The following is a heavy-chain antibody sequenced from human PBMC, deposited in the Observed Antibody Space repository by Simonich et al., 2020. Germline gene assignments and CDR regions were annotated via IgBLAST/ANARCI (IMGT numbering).Heavy chain of an antibody. CDR1: GYNCTGYY. CDR3: ARSHIAAAGTGYFQH. J-gene: IGHJ1*01. V-gene: IGHV1-2*02. CDR2: ITPNRVGT. Sequence: QVQLVQSGAEVKKPGASVKVTCKASGYNCTGYYMHWVRPAPEQGLEGMGCITPNRVGTNYAQKFQGRVTMTRDTSISTAYMELSRLRSDDTAVYYCARSHIAAAGTGYFQHWGQGTLVTVSS. D-gene: IGHD6-13*01.